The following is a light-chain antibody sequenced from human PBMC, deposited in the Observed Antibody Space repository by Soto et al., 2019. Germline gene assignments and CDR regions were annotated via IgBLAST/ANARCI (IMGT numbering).Light chain of an antibody. J-gene: IGLJ2*01. CDR2: DVS. CDR3: SSYTSSSTREV. V-gene: IGLV2-14*01. CDR1: SSDVGGYNY. Sequence: QSALTQPASVSGSPGQSITISCTGTSSDVGGYNYVSWYQQHPGKAPKLMIYDVSNRLSGVSNRFSGSKSGNTASLTISGLQAEDEADYYCSSYTSSSTREVFGGGTKLTVL.